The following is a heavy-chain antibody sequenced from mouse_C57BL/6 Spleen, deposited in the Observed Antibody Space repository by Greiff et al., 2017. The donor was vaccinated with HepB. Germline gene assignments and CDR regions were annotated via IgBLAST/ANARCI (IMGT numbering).Heavy chain of an antibody. CDR1: GYAFSSYW. CDR2: IYPGDGDT. CDR3: ARHGSSYSYWYFDV. D-gene: IGHD1-1*01. V-gene: IGHV1-80*01. J-gene: IGHJ1*03. Sequence: VQLQQSGAELVKPGASVKISCKASGYAFSSYWMNWVKQRPGKGLEWIGQIYPGDGDTNYNGKFKGKATLTADKSSSTAYMQLSSLTSEDSAVYFCARHGSSYSYWYFDVWGTGTTVTVSS.